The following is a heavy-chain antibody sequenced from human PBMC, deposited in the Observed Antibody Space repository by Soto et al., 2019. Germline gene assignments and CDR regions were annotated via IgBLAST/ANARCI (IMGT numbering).Heavy chain of an antibody. D-gene: IGHD2-15*01. CDR2: ISGSGGHT. J-gene: IGHJ4*02. Sequence: GGSLRLSCAASGFTFSSYAMSWVRQAPGKGLEWVSAISGSGGHTYYADSVKGRFTITRDKSKNTLNLQMNSLRAEDTAVYYCAKVPRYCSVGSCFGGYFVYWGPGILVTVSS. V-gene: IGHV3-23*01. CDR3: AKVPRYCSVGSCFGGYFVY. CDR1: GFTFSSYA.